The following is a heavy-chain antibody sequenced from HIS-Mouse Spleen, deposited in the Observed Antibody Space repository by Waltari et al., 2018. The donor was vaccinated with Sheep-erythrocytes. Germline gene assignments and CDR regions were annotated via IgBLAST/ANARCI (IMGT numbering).Heavy chain of an antibody. CDR2: ISSSSSYI. CDR3: ARVASGATFDY. J-gene: IGHJ4*02. D-gene: IGHD1-26*01. Sequence: CAASGFTFSSSSMTWVRQAPGKGLEWVSSISSSSSYIYYADSVKGRFTISRDNAKNSLYLQMNSLRAEDTAVYYCARVASGATFDYWGQGTLVTVSS. CDR1: GFTFSSSS. V-gene: IGHV3-21*01.